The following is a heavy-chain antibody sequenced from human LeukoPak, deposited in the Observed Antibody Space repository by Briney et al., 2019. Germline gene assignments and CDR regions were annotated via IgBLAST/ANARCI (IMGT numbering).Heavy chain of an antibody. D-gene: IGHD6-19*01. CDR1: GFTFNSYS. CDR3: ARDQGSGWWAY. V-gene: IGHV3-21*01. Sequence: GGSLRLSCAASGFTFNSYSMYWVRQAPGKGLEWVSFISSSSSSIYYADSAQGRFSISRDNAKNSLYLQMNSLRAEDTAVYYCARDQGSGWWAYWGQGTLVTVSS. J-gene: IGHJ4*02. CDR2: ISSSSSSI.